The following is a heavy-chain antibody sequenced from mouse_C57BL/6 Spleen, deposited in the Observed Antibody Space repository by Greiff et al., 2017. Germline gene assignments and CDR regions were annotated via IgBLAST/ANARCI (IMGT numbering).Heavy chain of an antibody. D-gene: IGHD1-1*01. Sequence: QVQLQQPGTELVKPGASVKLSCKASGYTFTSYWMHWVKQRPGQGLEWIGNINPSNGGTNYNEKFKSKATLTVDKSSSTAYMQLSSLTSEDSAVXYCARSITTVVVMDYWGQGTSVTVSS. CDR3: ARSITTVVVMDY. V-gene: IGHV1-53*01. CDR1: GYTFTSYW. J-gene: IGHJ4*01. CDR2: INPSNGGT.